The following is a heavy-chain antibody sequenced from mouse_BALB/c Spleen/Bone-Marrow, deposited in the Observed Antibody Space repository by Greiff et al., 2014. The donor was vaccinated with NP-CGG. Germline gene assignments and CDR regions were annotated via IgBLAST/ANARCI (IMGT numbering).Heavy chain of an antibody. V-gene: IGHV1-18*01. CDR1: GYSFTGYT. CDR2: INPYNGGT. CDR3: ARGPPLYYDYGFDY. J-gene: IGHJ2*01. D-gene: IGHD2-4*01. Sequence: EVKLVESGPELVKPGASMKISCKASGYSFTGYTMNWVKQSHGKNLEWIGLINPYNGGTRYNQKFKGKATLTVDKSSSTAYMELPSLTSEDSAVYYCARGPPLYYDYGFDYWGQGTTLTVSS.